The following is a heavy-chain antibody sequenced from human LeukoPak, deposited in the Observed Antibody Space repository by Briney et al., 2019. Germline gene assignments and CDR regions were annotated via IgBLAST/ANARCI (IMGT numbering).Heavy chain of an antibody. CDR2: IYYSGST. CDR3: ASRSRTYYYDSSGYYFDY. J-gene: IGHJ4*01. V-gene: IGHV4-39*07. D-gene: IGHD3-22*01. CDR1: GGSISSSSYY. Sequence: SETLSLTCTVSGGSISSSSYYWGWIRQPPGKGLEWIGSIYYSGSTYYNPSLKSRVTISVDTSKHQFSLKLSSVTAADTAVYYCASRSRTYYYDSSGYYFDYWGQGTLVTVSS.